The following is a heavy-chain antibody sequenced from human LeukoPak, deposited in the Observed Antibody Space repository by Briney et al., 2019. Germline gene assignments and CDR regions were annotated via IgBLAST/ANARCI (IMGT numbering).Heavy chain of an antibody. CDR2: ISRSSNYI. CDR1: GFTFSSYG. V-gene: IGHV3-21*01. Sequence: GGSLRLSCAASGFTFSSYGMHWVRQAPGKGLEWVSSISRSSNYIYYADSVEGRFTISRDNAKNSLYLQMNSLRAEDTAVYYCAELGITMIGGVWGKGTTVTISS. CDR3: AELGITMIGGV. J-gene: IGHJ6*04. D-gene: IGHD3-10*02.